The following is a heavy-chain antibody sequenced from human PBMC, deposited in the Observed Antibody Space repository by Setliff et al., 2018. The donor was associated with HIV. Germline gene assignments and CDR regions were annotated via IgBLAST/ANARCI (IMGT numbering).Heavy chain of an antibody. CDR1: GPPIDVGSFF. V-gene: IGHV4-61*09. CDR2: MSASGSA. Sequence: PSETLSLTCTVSGPPIDVGSFFWTWIRQSAGRGLEWIGHMSASGSAKYNPTLQSRVTLSVDPSNNQFSLNLTSVTAADTAVYYCARRRSGSSYRFFNYWGLGSLVTVPS. CDR3: ARRRSGSSYRFFNY. D-gene: IGHD3-16*02. J-gene: IGHJ4*02.